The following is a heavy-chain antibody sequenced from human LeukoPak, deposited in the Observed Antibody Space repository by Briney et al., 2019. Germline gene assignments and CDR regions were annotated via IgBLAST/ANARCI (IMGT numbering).Heavy chain of an antibody. Sequence: GESLKISCKVSGYSFTSYRIGWVRQMPGKGLEWKWIIYPGDSGPTYSPSFQGQVTISVDKSINTAYLQWSSLQASDTAMYYCGMSGDRVPLQDDVFDVWGQGTMVTVST. CDR3: GMSGDRVPLQDDVFDV. D-gene: IGHD1-26*01. CDR1: GYSFTSYR. CDR2: IYPGDSGP. J-gene: IGHJ3*01. V-gene: IGHV5-51*01.